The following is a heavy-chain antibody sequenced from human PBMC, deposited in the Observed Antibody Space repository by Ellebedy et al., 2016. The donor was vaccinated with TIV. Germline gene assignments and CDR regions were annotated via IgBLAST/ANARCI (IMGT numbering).Heavy chain of an antibody. Sequence: AASVKVSCKASGYTFTSYGFSWVRQAPGQGLEWMGWISAYNGNTNYAQKLQGRVTMTTDTSTSTAYMELRSLRSDDTAVYYCARDPIVGATRCFDYWGQGTLVTVSS. CDR1: GYTFTSYG. D-gene: IGHD1-26*01. J-gene: IGHJ4*02. V-gene: IGHV1-18*01. CDR3: ARDPIVGATRCFDY. CDR2: ISAYNGNT.